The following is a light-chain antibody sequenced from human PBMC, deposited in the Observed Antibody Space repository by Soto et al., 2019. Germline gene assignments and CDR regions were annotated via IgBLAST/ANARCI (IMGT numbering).Light chain of an antibody. CDR1: SSDVGNYNY. Sequence: QSALTQPPSASGSPGQSVTISCTGTSSDVGNYNYVSWYQQHPGKAPRLIIYEVSKRPSGVPDRFSGSKSGNTASLTVSGLQAEDEADYFCNSYAGSNKKIFGGGTQLTVL. J-gene: IGLJ2*01. CDR3: NSYAGSNKKI. CDR2: EVS. V-gene: IGLV2-8*01.